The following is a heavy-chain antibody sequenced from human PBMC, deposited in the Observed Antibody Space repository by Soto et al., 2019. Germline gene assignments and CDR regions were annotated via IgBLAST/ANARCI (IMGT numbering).Heavy chain of an antibody. CDR1: GGTFSSHS. D-gene: IGHD4-17*01. V-gene: IGHV1-69*13. J-gene: IGHJ4*02. CDR3: AREVGYGDFSAALLD. Sequence: SVKVSCKASGGTFSSHSINWVRQAPGQGLEWMGGIVTLFGTANYAQNFQGRVTITADQSTSTVYMDLSSLRSDDTAVYYCAREVGYGDFSAALLDWGQGTLVTSPQ. CDR2: IVTLFGTA.